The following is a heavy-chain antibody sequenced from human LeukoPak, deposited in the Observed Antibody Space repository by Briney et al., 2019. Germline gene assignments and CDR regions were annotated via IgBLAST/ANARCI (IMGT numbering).Heavy chain of an antibody. CDR2: IYASEST. Sequence: SETLSLTCTVSGGSISSHSWSWIRQPAGKGLEWIGRIYASESTNYNPSLKSRVTMSVDASKSQFSLNLNSVTAAGTAVYYCARDRREVPVRANDAFDIWGQGTMVTVSS. V-gene: IGHV4-4*07. CDR3: ARDRREVPVRANDAFDI. CDR1: GGSISSHS. D-gene: IGHD1-26*01. J-gene: IGHJ3*02.